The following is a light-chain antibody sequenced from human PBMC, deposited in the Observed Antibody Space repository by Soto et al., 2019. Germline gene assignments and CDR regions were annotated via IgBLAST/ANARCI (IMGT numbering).Light chain of an antibody. CDR1: RSNIGGYNP. Sequence: LKRLASGQGAHRSASTIFCTGTRSNIGGYNPVSWYQHHPGKAPIRILYDVGDRPSGVSYRFSGSKSGNTASLTISGLQAADEADYFCSSCTRSMTNVFGSGTKVTVL. CDR2: DVG. CDR3: SSCTRSMTNV. V-gene: IGLV2-14*03. J-gene: IGLJ1*01.